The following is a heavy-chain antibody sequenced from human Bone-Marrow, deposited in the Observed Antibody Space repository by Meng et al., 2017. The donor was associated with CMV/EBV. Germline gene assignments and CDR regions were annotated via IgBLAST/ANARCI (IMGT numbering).Heavy chain of an antibody. V-gene: IGHV4-39*07. J-gene: IGHJ6*02. CDR2: IYYSGST. CDR3: ARDRCSSTSCYGPYYGMDV. Sequence: GSLRLSCTVSGGSISSSSYYWGWIRQPPGKGREWIGSIYYSGSTYYNPSLKSRVTISVDTSKNQFSLKLSSVTAADTAVYYCARDRCSSTSCYGPYYGMDVWGQGTTVTVSS. CDR1: GGSISSSSYY. D-gene: IGHD2-2*01.